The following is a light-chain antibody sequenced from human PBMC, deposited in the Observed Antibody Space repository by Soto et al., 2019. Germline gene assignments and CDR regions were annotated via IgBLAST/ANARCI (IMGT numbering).Light chain of an antibody. Sequence: DIQITQSPSTLSASVGDRVTITCRASQSINNWLAWYQQKPGKAPRLLIYKTSDLESGVPSRFSGSGSGTEFSLTISGLQPDDFATYYCQQYKSFSLTFGGGTKVDIK. CDR3: QQYKSFSLT. V-gene: IGKV1-5*03. J-gene: IGKJ4*01. CDR1: QSINNW. CDR2: KTS.